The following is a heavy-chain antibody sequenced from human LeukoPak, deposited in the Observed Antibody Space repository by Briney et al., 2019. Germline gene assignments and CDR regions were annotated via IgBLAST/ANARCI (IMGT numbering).Heavy chain of an antibody. CDR1: GGSVSSGNYY. J-gene: IGHJ4*02. CDR2: IYFSGST. D-gene: IGHD6-19*01. V-gene: IGHV4-61*01. Sequence: SETLSLTCTVSGGSVSSGNYYWSWIRQPPGKGLEWIGYIYFSGSTTYNPSPKSRVTISVDTSKNQFSLKLTSVTPADTAVYYCARCPIALAPPHFDYWGQGTLVTVSS. CDR3: ARCPIALAPPHFDY.